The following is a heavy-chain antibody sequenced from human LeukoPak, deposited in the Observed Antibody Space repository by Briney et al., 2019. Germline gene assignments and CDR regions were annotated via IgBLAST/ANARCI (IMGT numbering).Heavy chain of an antibody. CDR1: GFTFSDYY. J-gene: IGHJ6*04. CDR2: ITSSSSYI. CDR3: ASEKYNWYGGGAFVV. D-gene: IGHD1-1*01. V-gene: IGHV3-11*06. Sequence: GGSLRLSCAASGFTFSDYYMSWIRQAPGKGLEWVSSITSSSSYIYYADSVKGRFTISRDDAKNSLYLQLNSLRVEDTAVYYCASEKYNWYGGGAFVVWGKGTTVTVSS.